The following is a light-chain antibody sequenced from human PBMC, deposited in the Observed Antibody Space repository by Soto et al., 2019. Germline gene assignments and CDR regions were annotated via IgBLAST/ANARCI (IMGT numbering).Light chain of an antibody. Sequence: DIQMTHAPSSLSASVGDRVTITCRAIQVIDRWLAWYQQKPGQAPKVLIYAGSSLRSGVSSRLSGSGSGTDFSLTITNLQPEDLATYYCKQSKSFPLTFGGGTKVEIK. V-gene: IGKV1-12*01. J-gene: IGKJ4*01. CDR2: AGS. CDR1: QVIDRW. CDR3: KQSKSFPLT.